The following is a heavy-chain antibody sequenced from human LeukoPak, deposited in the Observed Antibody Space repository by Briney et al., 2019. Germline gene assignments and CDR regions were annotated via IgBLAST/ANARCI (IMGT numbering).Heavy chain of an antibody. Sequence: PSETLSLTCTVSGGSISSYYWSWIRQPPGKGLEWIGSIYYSGGTYYNPSLKSRVTISIDTSKNQLSLKVSSVTAADTAVYYCARGPMVYGSYALDIWGQGTMVTVSS. V-gene: IGHV4-59*12. J-gene: IGHJ3*02. CDR2: IYYSGGT. D-gene: IGHD2-8*01. CDR1: GGSISSYY. CDR3: ARGPMVYGSYALDI.